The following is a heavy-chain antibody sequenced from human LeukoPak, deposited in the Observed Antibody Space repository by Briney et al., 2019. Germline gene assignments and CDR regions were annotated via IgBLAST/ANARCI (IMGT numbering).Heavy chain of an antibody. CDR2: ISGSGDKI. V-gene: IGHV3-23*01. Sequence: GESLKISCKGSGYSFSNSAMTWVRQAPGKGLEWVSAISGSGDKIHYADSVKGRFTISRDNSKNTLYLQMNSLRVEDTAIYYCAKDWSCDYWGQGTLITVSS. J-gene: IGHJ4*02. D-gene: IGHD1-26*01. CDR1: GYSFSNSA. CDR3: AKDWSCDY.